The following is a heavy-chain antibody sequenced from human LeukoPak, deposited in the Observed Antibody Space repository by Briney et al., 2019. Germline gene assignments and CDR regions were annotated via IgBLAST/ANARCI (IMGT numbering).Heavy chain of an antibody. J-gene: IGHJ4*02. V-gene: IGHV3-43*02. CDR3: AKDMFSGSAGVCDY. D-gene: IGHD3-10*01. CDR2: ISGDGGST. CDR1: GFTFDDYA. Sequence: GGSLRLSCAASGFTFDDYAMHWVRQAPGKGLEWVSLISGDGGSTYYADSVKGRFTISRDNSKNSLYLQMNSLRTVDTALYYCAKDMFSGSAGVCDYWGQGTLVTVSS.